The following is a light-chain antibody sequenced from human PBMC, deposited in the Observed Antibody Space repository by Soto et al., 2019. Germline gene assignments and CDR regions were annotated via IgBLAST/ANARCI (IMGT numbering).Light chain of an antibody. CDR2: TAS. CDR1: QGIGNY. V-gene: IGKV1-16*02. CDR3: QQYYNHPYT. J-gene: IGKJ2*01. Sequence: DIQMTQSPSSLSASVGDRVTITCRASQGIGNYLAWFQQKPGKAPRSLIYTASNLQTGVPSKFSGSGSETHFTLTISSLQPDDFATYYCQQYYNHPYTFGQGTKLEIK.